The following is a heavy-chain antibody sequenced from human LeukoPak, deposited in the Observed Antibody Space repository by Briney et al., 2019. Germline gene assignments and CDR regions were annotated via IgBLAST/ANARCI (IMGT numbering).Heavy chain of an antibody. V-gene: IGHV4-34*01. Sequence: SETLSLTCAVYGGSFSGYYWSWIRQPPGKGLEWTGEINHSGSTNYNPSLKSRVTISVDTSKNQFSLKLSSVTAADTAVYYCARVQDDYWGQGTLVTVSS. CDR2: INHSGST. CDR1: GGSFSGYY. J-gene: IGHJ4*02. CDR3: ARVQDDY.